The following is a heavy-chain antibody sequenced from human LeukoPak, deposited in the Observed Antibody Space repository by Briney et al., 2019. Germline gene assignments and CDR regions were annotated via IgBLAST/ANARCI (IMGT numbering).Heavy chain of an antibody. CDR2: INHSGTT. D-gene: IGHD4-17*01. V-gene: IGHV4-34*01. CDR3: ARGLTVTTSYDAFDI. CDR1: GGSFSRYY. Sequence: SETLSLTCAVYGGSFSRYYWSWIRQPPGKGLEWIGEINHSGTTKYNPSLKSRVTISVDTSKNQLSLKLSSVTAADTALYYCARGLTVTTSYDAFDIWGQGTMVTVSS. J-gene: IGHJ3*02.